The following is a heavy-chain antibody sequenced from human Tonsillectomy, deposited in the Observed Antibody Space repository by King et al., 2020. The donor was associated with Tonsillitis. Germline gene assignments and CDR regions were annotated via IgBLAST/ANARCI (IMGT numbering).Heavy chain of an antibody. CDR1: GGTFSSYV. CDR2: IIPIFGTA. CDR3: ARNSGYSSGWCFDY. D-gene: IGHD6-19*01. V-gene: IGHV1-69*01. Sequence: QLVQSGAEVKKPGSSVKVSCKASGGTFSSYVINWVRQAPGQGLEWMGGIIPIFGTANYAQKFQGRVTITADESTSTAYMELSSLRFEDTAAYYCARNSGYSSGWCFDYWGQGTLVTVSS. J-gene: IGHJ4*02.